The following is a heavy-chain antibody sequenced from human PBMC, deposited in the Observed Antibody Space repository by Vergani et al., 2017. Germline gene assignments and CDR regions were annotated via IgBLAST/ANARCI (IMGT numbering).Heavy chain of an antibody. J-gene: IGHJ4*02. CDR1: GFTFSSYA. V-gene: IGHV3-23*01. Sequence: EVQLLESGGGLVQPGGSLRLSCAASGFTFSSYAMSWVRQAPGQGLEWVSAISGSGGSTNYADYVKGRFTISRDNSKNTLYLQMDSLRAEDTAVYYCAKGIYCSSTSCYSRRLHYFDYWGQGTLVTVSS. D-gene: IGHD2-2*02. CDR3: AKGIYCSSTSCYSRRLHYFDY. CDR2: ISGSGGST.